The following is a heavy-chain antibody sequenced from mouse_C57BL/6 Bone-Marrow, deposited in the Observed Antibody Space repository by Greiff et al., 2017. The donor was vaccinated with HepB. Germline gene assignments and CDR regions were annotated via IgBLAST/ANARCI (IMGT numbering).Heavy chain of an antibody. CDR1: GYTFTSYW. CDR3: ARGEIYYYGSSYVWYFDV. CDR2: IYPGSGST. Sequence: QVQLQPGAELVKPGASVKMSCKASGYTFTSYWITWVKQRPGQGLEWIGDIYPGSGSTNYNEKFKSKATLTVDTSSSTAYMQLSSLTSEDSAVYYCARGEIYYYGSSYVWYFDVWGTGTTVTVSS. V-gene: IGHV1-55*01. D-gene: IGHD1-1*01. J-gene: IGHJ1*03.